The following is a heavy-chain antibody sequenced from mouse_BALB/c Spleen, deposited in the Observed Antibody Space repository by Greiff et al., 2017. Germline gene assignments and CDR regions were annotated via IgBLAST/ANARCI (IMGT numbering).Heavy chain of an antibody. CDR3: ARPPYDGYWYFDV. V-gene: IGHV5-6*01. J-gene: IGHJ1*01. Sequence: EVKLMESGGDLVKPGGSLKLSCAASGFTFSSYGMSWVRQTPDKRLEWVATISSGGSYTYYPDSVKGRFTISRDNAKNTLYLQMSSLKSEDTAMYYCARPPYDGYWYFDVWGAGTTVTVSS. D-gene: IGHD2-3*01. CDR2: ISSGGSYT. CDR1: GFTFSSYG.